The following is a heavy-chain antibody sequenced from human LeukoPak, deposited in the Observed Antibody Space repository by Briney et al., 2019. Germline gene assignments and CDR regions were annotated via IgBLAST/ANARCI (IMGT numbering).Heavy chain of an antibody. CDR1: GYTFTSYG. CDR2: ISAYNGNT. D-gene: IGHD6-19*01. V-gene: IGHV1-18*01. CDR3: ARDSGSSGWHIYLGGLDHYYGMDV. J-gene: IGHJ6*02. Sequence: ASVKVSCKASGYTFTSYGISWVRQAPGQGLEWMGWISAYNGNTNYAQKLQGRVTMTTDTSTSTAYMELRSLRSDDTAVYYCARDSGSSGWHIYLGGLDHYYGMDVWGQGTTVTVSS.